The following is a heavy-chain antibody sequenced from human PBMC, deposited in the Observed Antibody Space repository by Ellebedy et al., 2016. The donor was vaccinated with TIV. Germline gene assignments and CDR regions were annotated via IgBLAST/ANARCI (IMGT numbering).Heavy chain of an antibody. CDR2: IYYSGST. CDR1: GGSVSGSYYY. V-gene: IGHV4-61*01. J-gene: IGHJ5*02. D-gene: IGHD3-10*01. CDR3: AKASGRPENYNWFNP. Sequence: MPSETLSLTCTISGGSVSGSYYYWSWIRQPPGKGLEWIGYIYYSGSTNYNPSLKSRVTLSVDTSRNQFSLNLRAVTAADTAVYYCAKASGRPENYNWFNPWGQGTLVTVSS.